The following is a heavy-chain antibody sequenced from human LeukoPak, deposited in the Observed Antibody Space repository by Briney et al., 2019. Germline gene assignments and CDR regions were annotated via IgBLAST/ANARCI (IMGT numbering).Heavy chain of an antibody. CDR1: GGTFSSYA. CDR2: IIPILGIA. V-gene: IGHV1-69*04. J-gene: IGHJ4*02. Sequence: SVKVSCKASGGTFSSYAISRVRQAPGQGLEWMGRIIPILGIANYAQKFQGRVTITADKSTSTAYMELSSLRSEDTAVYYCARAGSYYDFWSGFAFDYWGQGTLVTVSS. D-gene: IGHD3-3*01. CDR3: ARAGSYYDFWSGFAFDY.